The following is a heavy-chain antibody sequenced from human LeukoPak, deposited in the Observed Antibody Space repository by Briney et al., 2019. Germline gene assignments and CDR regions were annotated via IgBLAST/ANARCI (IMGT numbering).Heavy chain of an antibody. V-gene: IGHV3-7*03. Sequence: GGSLRLSCAASGFTFSSFWMNWVRQAPGKGLEWVANIKQDGSERNYVDSAKGRSTISRDNAKNSLFLQMNSLRVEDTAVYYCARGGTRGCSPVDYWGQGILVTVSS. CDR2: IKQDGSER. D-gene: IGHD5-18*01. CDR3: ARGGTRGCSPVDY. CDR1: GFTFSSFW. J-gene: IGHJ4*02.